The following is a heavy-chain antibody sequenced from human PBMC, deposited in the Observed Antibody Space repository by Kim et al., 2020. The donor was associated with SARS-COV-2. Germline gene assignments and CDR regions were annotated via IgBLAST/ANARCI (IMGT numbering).Heavy chain of an antibody. Sequence: AQKLQGRVTMTTDPSTSTAYMEIRSLRSDDTAAYYCAREGGGSSRTTMDYWGQGTLVTVSS. J-gene: IGHJ4*02. V-gene: IGHV1-18*01. D-gene: IGHD2-15*01. CDR3: AREGGGSSRTTMDY.